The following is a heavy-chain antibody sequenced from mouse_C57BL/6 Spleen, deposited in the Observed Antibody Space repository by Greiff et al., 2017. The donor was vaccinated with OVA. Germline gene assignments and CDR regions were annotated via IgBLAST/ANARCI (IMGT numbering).Heavy chain of an antibody. CDR1: GFTFSDYG. CDR2: ISSGSSTT. D-gene: IGHD2-2*01. J-gene: IGHJ3*01. Sequence: EVKLMESGGGLVKPGGSLKLSCAASGFTFSDYGMHWVRQAPEKGLEWVAYISSGSSTTYYADTVKGRFTISRDKAKNTPFLQMTSLRSEDTAVYYCARTHYGYSAGFAYWGQGTLVTVSA. V-gene: IGHV5-17*01. CDR3: ARTHYGYSAGFAY.